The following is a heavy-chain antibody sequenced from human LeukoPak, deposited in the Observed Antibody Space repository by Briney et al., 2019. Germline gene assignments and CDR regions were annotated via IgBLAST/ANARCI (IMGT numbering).Heavy chain of an antibody. D-gene: IGHD3-22*01. CDR3: ARRTYYYDSSGYYFDY. CDR1: GGSISSGSYY. J-gene: IGHJ4*02. CDR2: IYYSGST. Sequence: SQTLSLTCTVSGGSISSGSYYWSWIRQPPGKGLEWIGYIYYSGSTNYNPSLKSRVTISVDTSKNQFSLKLSSVTAADTAVYYCARRTYYYDSSGYYFDYWGQGTLVTVSS. V-gene: IGHV4-61*01.